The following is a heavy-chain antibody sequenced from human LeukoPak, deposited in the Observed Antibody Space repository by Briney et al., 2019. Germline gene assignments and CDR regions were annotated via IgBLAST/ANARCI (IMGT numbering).Heavy chain of an antibody. CDR3: ARELRSYYDSSVYYFDY. J-gene: IGHJ4*02. CDR2: IYYTGSA. V-gene: IGHV4-59*01. D-gene: IGHD3-22*01. Sequence: SGTLSLTCTVSGGSISSYYWSWIRQPPGKGLEWIGYIYYTGSANYNPSLKSRLTFSIDTSKKQFSLRLRSVTAADTAVYYCARELRSYYDSSVYYFDYWGQGALVTVSS. CDR1: GGSISSYY.